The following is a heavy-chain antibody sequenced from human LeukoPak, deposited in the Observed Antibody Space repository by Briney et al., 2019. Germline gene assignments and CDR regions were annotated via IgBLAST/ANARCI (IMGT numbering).Heavy chain of an antibody. CDR2: IYYTEST. V-gene: IGHV4-59*01. Sequence: SETLSLTCTVSGGSISGYYWSWIRQPPGKGLEWIGYIYYTESTNYNPSLKSRVTISVDTSKNQFSLKLSSVTAADTAVYYCARLVGDQVDYWGQGTLVTVSS. CDR1: GGSISGYY. J-gene: IGHJ4*02. CDR3: ARLVGDQVDY. D-gene: IGHD2-15*01.